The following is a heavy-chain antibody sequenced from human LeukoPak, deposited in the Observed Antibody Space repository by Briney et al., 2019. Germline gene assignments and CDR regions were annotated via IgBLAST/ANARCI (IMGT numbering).Heavy chain of an antibody. J-gene: IGHJ5*02. Sequence: SVKVSFKASGGTFSSYAISWVRQAPGQGLEWKGGIIPIFGTANYAQKFQGRVTITTDESTSTAYMELSSLRSEDTAVYYCARDSDSRIDPWGQGTLVTVSS. CDR2: IIPIFGTA. D-gene: IGHD3-22*01. CDR3: ARDSDSRIDP. CDR1: GGTFSSYA. V-gene: IGHV1-69*05.